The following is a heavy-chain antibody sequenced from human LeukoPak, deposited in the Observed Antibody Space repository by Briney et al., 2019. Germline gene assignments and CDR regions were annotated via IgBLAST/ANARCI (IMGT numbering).Heavy chain of an antibody. V-gene: IGHV1-8*03. CDR1: GYTFTGYY. D-gene: IGHD3-3*01. CDR3: AATGFWSGYYTELDAFDI. J-gene: IGHJ3*02. Sequence: ASVKVSCKASGYTFTGYYMHWVRQATGQGLEWMGWMNPNSGNTGYAQKFQGRVTITRNTSISTAYMELSSLRSEDTAVYYCAATGFWSGYYTELDAFDIWGQGTMVTVSS. CDR2: MNPNSGNT.